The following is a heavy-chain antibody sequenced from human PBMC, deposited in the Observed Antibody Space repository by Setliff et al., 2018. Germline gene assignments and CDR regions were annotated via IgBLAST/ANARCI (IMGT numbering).Heavy chain of an antibody. J-gene: IGHJ5*02. D-gene: IGHD2-21*01. CDR3: AAVGIATGGGWFDP. CDR2: IYYSGNT. CDR1: GASISSYY. Sequence: SETLSLTCTVSGASISSYYWSWIRQPPGEGLEWIGYIYYSGNTNYNPSLKSRVTISVDTSKNQFSLKLSSVTAADTAVYFCAAVGIATGGGWFDPWGQGTLVTVSS. V-gene: IGHV4-59*01.